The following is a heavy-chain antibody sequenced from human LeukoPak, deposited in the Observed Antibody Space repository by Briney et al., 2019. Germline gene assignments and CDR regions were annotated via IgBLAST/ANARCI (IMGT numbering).Heavy chain of an antibody. V-gene: IGHV4-61*02. D-gene: IGHD3-22*01. CDR1: GGSISSGSYY. CDR3: ARALSTATYSSGYYLAFDI. Sequence: SQTLSLTCTVSGGSISSGSYYWSWIRQPAGKGLEWIGRIYTSGSTNYNPSLKSRVTISVDTSKNQFSLKLSSVTAADTAVYYRARALSTATYSSGYYLAFDIWGQGTMVTVSS. CDR2: IYTSGST. J-gene: IGHJ3*02.